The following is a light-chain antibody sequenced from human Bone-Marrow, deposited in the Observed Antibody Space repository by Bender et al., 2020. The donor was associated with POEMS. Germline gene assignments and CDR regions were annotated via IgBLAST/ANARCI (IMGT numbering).Light chain of an antibody. CDR2: EVT. CDR1: SSDVGSYNL. CDR3: CSYAGSSTSV. Sequence: QSALTQSASVSGSPGQSIIISCTGTSSDVGSYNLVSWYQQYPGKAPKLMIYEVTKRPSGVSNRFSGSKSGNTASLTISGLRAEDEAHYYFCSYAGSSTSVFGGGTKLTVL. J-gene: IGLJ2*01. V-gene: IGLV2-23*02.